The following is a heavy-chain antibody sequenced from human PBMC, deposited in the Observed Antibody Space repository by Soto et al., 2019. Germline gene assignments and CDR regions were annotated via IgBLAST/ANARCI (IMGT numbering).Heavy chain of an antibody. CDR2: IDHSGNT. J-gene: IGHJ4*02. Sequence: PSETLSLSCAVKTESFSHYYWIWIRQSPGKGLEWIGEIDHSGNTNYSPSLKSRVTLSVDTSKNQFSLKLNSVTAADTAEYYCVGGRSRLVGCDYWGQVTLVTVS. CDR3: VGGRSRLVGCDY. D-gene: IGHD2-15*01. V-gene: IGHV4-34*01. CDR1: TESFSHYY.